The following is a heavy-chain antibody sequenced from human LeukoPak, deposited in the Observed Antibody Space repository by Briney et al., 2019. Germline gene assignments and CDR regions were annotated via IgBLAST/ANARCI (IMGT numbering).Heavy chain of an antibody. D-gene: IGHD3-22*01. V-gene: IGHV3-74*01. J-gene: IGHJ4*02. Sequence: GGSLRLSCAASGFTFSSYWMHWVRQAPGKGLVWVSRIISDGSNTTYAASVKGRFTISRDNAKNTLYLQMSSLRAEDTAVYYCVRNSYDSSGYYDYWGQGTLVTVSS. CDR1: GFTFSSYW. CDR3: VRNSYDSSGYYDY. CDR2: IISDGSNT.